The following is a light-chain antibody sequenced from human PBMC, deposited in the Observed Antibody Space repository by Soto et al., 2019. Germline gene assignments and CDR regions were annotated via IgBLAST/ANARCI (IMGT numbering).Light chain of an antibody. V-gene: IGLV2-14*01. CDR1: SSDVGGYNY. Sequence: QSALTQPASVSGSPGQSITISCTGTSSDVGGYNYVSWYQQHPGKAPKLMIYEVINRSSGVSTRFSGSKSGNTASLTISGLQAEDEADYYCSSSTSSNTFVFGTGTKVTVL. J-gene: IGLJ1*01. CDR3: SSSTSSNTFV. CDR2: EVI.